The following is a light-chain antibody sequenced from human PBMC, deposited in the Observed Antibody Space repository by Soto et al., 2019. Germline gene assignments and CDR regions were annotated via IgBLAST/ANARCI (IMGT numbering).Light chain of an antibody. J-gene: IGKJ5*01. V-gene: IGKV1-5*01. CDR3: QQYNSYPKFT. CDR2: DAS. Sequence: DIQMTQSPSTLSASVGDRVTITCRASQSISSWLAWYQQKPGKDPKLLIYDASSLESGVPSRFSGSGSGTEFTLTISSLQPDDFATYYCQQYNSYPKFTFGQGTRLEIK. CDR1: QSISSW.